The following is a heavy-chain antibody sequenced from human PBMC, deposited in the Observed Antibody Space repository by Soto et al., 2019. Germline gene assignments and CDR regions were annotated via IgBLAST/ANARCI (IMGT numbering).Heavy chain of an antibody. CDR3: VRYPDDFRYGLDV. V-gene: IGHV1-2*04. Sequence: QAQLVQSGADVKKPGASVKVSCKASGYSFTDHYMHGVRQAPGQGLEWLGWINPNTGVTHFAQKFQGCVTMTRNTSINTAYMELTRLKSDDTAFYYCVRYPDDFRYGLDVWGQGTTVTVSS. J-gene: IGHJ6*02. CDR2: INPNTGVT. D-gene: IGHD2-2*01. CDR1: GYSFTDHY.